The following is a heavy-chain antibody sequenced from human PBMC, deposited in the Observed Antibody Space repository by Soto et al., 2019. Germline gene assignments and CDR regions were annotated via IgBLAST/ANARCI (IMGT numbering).Heavy chain of an antibody. V-gene: IGHV4-38-2*02. D-gene: IGHD3-22*01. CDR2: IYHSGST. Sequence: SETLSLTCAVSGYSISSGYYWGCIRQPPGKGLEWIGSIYHSGSTYYNPSLKSRVTISVDTSKNQFSLKLSSVTAADTAVYYCARDRWDYYDSSGPFYWGQGTLVTVSS. CDR1: GYSISSGYY. J-gene: IGHJ4*02. CDR3: ARDRWDYYDSSGPFY.